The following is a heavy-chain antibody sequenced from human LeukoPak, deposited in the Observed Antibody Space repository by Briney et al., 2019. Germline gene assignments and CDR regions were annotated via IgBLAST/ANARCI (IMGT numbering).Heavy chain of an antibody. J-gene: IGHJ6*03. D-gene: IGHD3-3*01. CDR1: GFTFSSYW. V-gene: IGHV3-7*01. Sequence: PGGSLRLSCAASGFTFSSYWMSWVRQAPGKGLEWVANIKQDGSEKYYVDSVKGRFTISRDNAKNSLYLQMNSLRAEDTAVYYCAREGGYDFWSGQYYYYYMDAWGKGTTVTVSS. CDR3: AREGGYDFWSGQYYYYYMDA. CDR2: IKQDGSEK.